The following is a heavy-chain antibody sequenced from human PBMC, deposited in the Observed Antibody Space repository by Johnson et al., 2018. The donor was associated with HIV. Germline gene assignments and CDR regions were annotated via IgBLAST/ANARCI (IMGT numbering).Heavy chain of an antibody. CDR2: IKSKTDGGTT. Sequence: EMQLVESGGGLVKPGGSLRLSCAASGFTFSNAWMSWVRQAPGKGLEWVGRIKSKTDGGTTDYAAPVKGRSTISRDDSKNTLYLQMNSLKTEDTAMYYCARGSRYTFDNDDVHLLHAFDIWGQGTMVTVSS. CDR1: GFTFSNAW. D-gene: IGHD3-16*01. CDR3: ARGSRYTFDNDDVHLLHAFDI. V-gene: IGHV3-15*01. J-gene: IGHJ3*02.